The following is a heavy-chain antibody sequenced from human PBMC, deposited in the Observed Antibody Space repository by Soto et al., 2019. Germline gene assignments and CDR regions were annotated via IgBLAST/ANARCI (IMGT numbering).Heavy chain of an antibody. CDR1: GFTFSSYG. D-gene: IGHD6-19*01. CDR2: IWYDGSNK. Sequence: PGGSLRLSCAASGFTFSSYGMHWVRQAPGKGLEWVAVIWYDGSNKYYADSVKGRFTISRDNSKNTLYPQMNSLRAEDTAVYYCARDRPMYSSGWYYFDYWGKGTLVTVSS. CDR3: ARDRPMYSSGWYYFDY. V-gene: IGHV3-33*01. J-gene: IGHJ4*02.